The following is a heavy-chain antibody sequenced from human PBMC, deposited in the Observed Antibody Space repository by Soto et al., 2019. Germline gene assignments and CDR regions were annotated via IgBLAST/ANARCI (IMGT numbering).Heavy chain of an antibody. D-gene: IGHD3-22*01. Sequence: SSQTLCLTSTVSGGSISPYDWSWIRKHPGKGLEWIGFIYYSGSTNYNPSLKSRVTISVDTSQNQFSLMLTSVTAADTAVYYCARPRSSGYAGEFDYWGQGTLVTVSS. V-gene: IGHV4-59*01. J-gene: IGHJ4*02. CDR3: ARPRSSGYAGEFDY. CDR1: GGSISPYD. CDR2: IYYSGST.